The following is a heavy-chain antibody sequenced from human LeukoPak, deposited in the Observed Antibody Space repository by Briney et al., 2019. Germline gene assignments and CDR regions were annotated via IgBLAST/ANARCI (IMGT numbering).Heavy chain of an antibody. CDR1: GFSLRSNG. D-gene: IGHD5-18*01. J-gene: IGHJ4*02. Sequence: GGSLRLSCAASGFSLRSNGMHWVRQAPGKGLEWVAVIWYDGSKTYYADSVRGRFTISRDISKNTLYLQMNSLRAEDTAIYYCARAAMVGFDYWGQGTLVTVSS. CDR3: ARAAMVGFDY. CDR2: IWYDGSKT. V-gene: IGHV3-33*01.